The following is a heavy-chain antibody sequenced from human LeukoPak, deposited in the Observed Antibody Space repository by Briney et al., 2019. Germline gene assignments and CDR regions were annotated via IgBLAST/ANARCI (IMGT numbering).Heavy chain of an antibody. V-gene: IGHV5-51*01. Sequence: GESLKISRHGSGYSFTNFWIGWVRQPPGKGLEWMGIIYPGDSDTRYSPSFQGQVTISADRSISTVYLQWSSLKASDTAMYYCARLRGDSSSLYCGQGTLVTVSS. D-gene: IGHD6-6*01. CDR1: GYSFTNFW. CDR3: ARLRGDSSSLY. J-gene: IGHJ4*02. CDR2: IYPGDSDT.